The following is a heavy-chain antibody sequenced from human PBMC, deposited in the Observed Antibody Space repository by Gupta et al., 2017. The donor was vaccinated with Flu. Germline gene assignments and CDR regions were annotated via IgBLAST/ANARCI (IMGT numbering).Heavy chain of an antibody. V-gene: IGHV3-7*01. CDR2: IKQDGSEK. CDR1: GFTFSSNW. CDR3: ARDRATYCGGDCKAGLYYFDY. D-gene: IGHD2-21*02. Sequence: EVQLVESGGGLVQPGGSLRLSCAASGFTFSSNWISWFRQAPGKGLEWVANIKQDGSEKYYVDSVKGRFTISRDNAKNSLYLQMNSLRAEDTAVYYCARDRATYCGGDCKAGLYYFDYWGQGTLVTVSS. J-gene: IGHJ4*02.